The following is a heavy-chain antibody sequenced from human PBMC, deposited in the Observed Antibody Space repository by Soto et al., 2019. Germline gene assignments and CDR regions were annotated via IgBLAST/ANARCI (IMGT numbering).Heavy chain of an antibody. CDR1: GGTFSSYT. Sequence: QVQLVQSGAEVKKPGSSVKVSCKASGGTFSSYTISWVRQAPGQGLEWMGRIIPILGIPNYAQKFQGRVTITADKSTSTAYMELSSLGSEGTAVYYCARFRGSYGMDVWGPGTTVTVSS. CDR2: IIPILGIP. D-gene: IGHD3-10*01. V-gene: IGHV1-69*02. CDR3: ARFRGSYGMDV. J-gene: IGHJ6*02.